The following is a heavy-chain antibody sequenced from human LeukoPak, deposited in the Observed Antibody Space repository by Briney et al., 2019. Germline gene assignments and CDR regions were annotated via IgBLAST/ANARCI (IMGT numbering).Heavy chain of an antibody. J-gene: IGHJ6*02. CDR2: INTEGTDT. CDR3: GRDVGLRLDV. V-gene: IGHV3-74*01. CDR1: GFAFSSLW. Sequence: GGALRLPCAASGFAFSSLWMHWVRQAPGKGLVWVSIINTEGTDTRYADSVRGRFTISRDNAKNTLYLQMNGLRAEDTAVYYCGRDVGLRLDVWGQGTTVTVSS.